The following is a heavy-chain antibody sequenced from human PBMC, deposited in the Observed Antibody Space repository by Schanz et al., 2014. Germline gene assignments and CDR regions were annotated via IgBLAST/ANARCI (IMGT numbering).Heavy chain of an antibody. CDR1: GFSFSDYY. J-gene: IGHJ3*02. V-gene: IGHV3-11*05. CDR2: INTGSNYI. Sequence: PGGSLRLSCAASGFSFSDYYMSWIRQAPGKGLEWISFINTGSNYINYADSVKGRFTISRDNTKNSLFLQLNSLRADDTAVYYCAKGRFGELSAFDIWGQGTMVTGSS. CDR3: AKGRFGELSAFDI. D-gene: IGHD3-10*01.